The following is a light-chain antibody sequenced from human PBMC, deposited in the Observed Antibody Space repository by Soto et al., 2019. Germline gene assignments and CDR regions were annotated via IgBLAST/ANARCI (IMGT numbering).Light chain of an antibody. CDR3: QSYDSSLNAVV. CDR2: GNS. V-gene: IGLV1-40*01. Sequence: QLVLTQPPSVSGAPGQRVAISCTGSSSNSGARYDVHWYQQLPGTAPKLLIYGNSNRPSGVPDRFSGSKSGTSASLAITGLQAEDEADYYCQSYDSSLNAVVFGGGTQLTVL. CDR1: SSNSGARYD. J-gene: IGLJ2*01.